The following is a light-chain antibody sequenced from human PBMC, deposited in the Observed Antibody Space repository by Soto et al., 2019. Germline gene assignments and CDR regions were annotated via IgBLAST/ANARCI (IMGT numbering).Light chain of an antibody. Sequence: ETQMTQSPSSVSASVGDRVTITCRASQGISTSLAWYQQKPGKAPKVLIYFASSLQSGVPSRFSGSGSGTDFTLTIRNLQPEDFATYYCQQANSFPITFGQGTRLEIK. CDR3: QQANSFPIT. J-gene: IGKJ5*01. CDR2: FAS. V-gene: IGKV1D-12*01. CDR1: QGISTS.